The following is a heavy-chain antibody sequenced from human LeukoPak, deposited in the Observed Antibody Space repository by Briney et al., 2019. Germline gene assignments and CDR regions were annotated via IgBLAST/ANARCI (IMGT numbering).Heavy chain of an antibody. Sequence: GASVKVSCKVSGYTLTELSMHWVRQAPGKGLEWMGGFDPEDGEAIYAQKFQGRVTVTEDTSTDTAYMELSSLRSEDTAVYYCAAISHYLGFDYWGQGTLVTASS. CDR2: FDPEDGEA. D-gene: IGHD3-9*01. V-gene: IGHV1-24*01. CDR1: GYTLTELS. CDR3: AAISHYLGFDY. J-gene: IGHJ4*02.